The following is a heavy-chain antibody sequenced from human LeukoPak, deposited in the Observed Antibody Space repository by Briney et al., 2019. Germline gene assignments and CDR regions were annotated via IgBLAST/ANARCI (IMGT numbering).Heavy chain of an antibody. J-gene: IGHJ5*02. CDR2: MNPNSGNT. CDR3: ARKQLVGNWFDP. V-gene: IGHV1-8*01. CDR1: GYTFTSYD. D-gene: IGHD6-13*01. Sequence: ASVKVSCKASGYTFTSYDINWVRQATGQGLEWMGWMNPNSGNTGYAQKFQGRVTMTRNTSINTAYMELSSLRSEDTAVYYCARKQLVGNWFDPWGQGTLVTVSS.